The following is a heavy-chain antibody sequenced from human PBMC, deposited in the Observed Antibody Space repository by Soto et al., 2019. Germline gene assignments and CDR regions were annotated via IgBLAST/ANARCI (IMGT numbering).Heavy chain of an antibody. J-gene: IGHJ4*02. V-gene: IGHV1-18*01. CDR1: GYTFTSYG. D-gene: IGHD3-22*01. CDR2: ISAYNGNT. CDR3: ARVRTDYYDSSGYYYSWDY. Sequence: ASVKVSCKASGYTFTSYGISWVRQAPGQGLEWMGWISAYNGNTNYAQKLQGRVTMTTDTSTSTAYMELRSLRSDDTAVYYCARVRTDYYDSSGYYYSWDYWGQGTLVTVSS.